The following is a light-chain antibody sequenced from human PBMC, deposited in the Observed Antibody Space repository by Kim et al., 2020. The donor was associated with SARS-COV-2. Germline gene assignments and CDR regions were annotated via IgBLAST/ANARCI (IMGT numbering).Light chain of an antibody. Sequence: GQRVTITCSGSSSNIGSNYVYWYQQLQGTAPKLLIYRNNQRPSGVPDRFSGSKSGTSASLAISGLRSEDEADYYCAAWDDSLSGWVFGGGTKLTVL. V-gene: IGLV1-47*01. CDR2: RNN. CDR3: AAWDDSLSGWV. CDR1: SSNIGSNY. J-gene: IGLJ3*02.